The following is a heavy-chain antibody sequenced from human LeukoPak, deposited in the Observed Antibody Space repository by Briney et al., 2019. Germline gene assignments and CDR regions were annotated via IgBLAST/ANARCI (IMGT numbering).Heavy chain of an antibody. Sequence: SETLSLTCTVSGGSISGSSYYWSWIRQPPGKGLEWIGYIYYSGSTYYNPSLKSRVTISVDTSKNQFSLKLSSVTAADTAVYYCARGPEQQLDYYFDYWGQGTLVTVSS. J-gene: IGHJ4*02. CDR3: ARGPEQQLDYYFDY. CDR1: GGSISGSSYY. V-gene: IGHV4-30-4*01. D-gene: IGHD6-13*01. CDR2: IYYSGST.